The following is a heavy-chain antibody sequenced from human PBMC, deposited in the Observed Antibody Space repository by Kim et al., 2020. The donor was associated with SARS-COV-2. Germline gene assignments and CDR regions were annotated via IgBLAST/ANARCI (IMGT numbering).Heavy chain of an antibody. D-gene: IGHD6-13*01. CDR2: ISSSSSTI. CDR3: ARGGYSSSWYRDYYYYYGMDV. V-gene: IGHV3-48*02. J-gene: IGHJ6*02. CDR1: GFTFSSYS. Sequence: GGSLRLSCAASGFTFSSYSMNWVRQAPGKGLEWVSYISSSSSTIYYADSVKGRFTISRDNAKNSLYLQMNSLRDEDTAVYYCARGGYSSSWYRDYYYYYGMDVWGQGTTVTVSS.